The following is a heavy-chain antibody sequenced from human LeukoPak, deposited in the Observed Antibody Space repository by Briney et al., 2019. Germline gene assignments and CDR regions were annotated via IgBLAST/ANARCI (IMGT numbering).Heavy chain of an antibody. J-gene: IGHJ4*02. D-gene: IGHD2-2*01. CDR2: ISPDGGVT. Sequence: GSLRLSCSASGLPFTSYAMFWVRQAPGKGLEYVSAISPDGGVTYYADSVKGRFTISRDNSKDTLYLQMSSLRAEDTAVYYCVTRPPAGRYFDYWGQGTKVTVSS. V-gene: IGHV3-64D*08. CDR1: GLPFTSYA. CDR3: VTRPPAGRYFDY.